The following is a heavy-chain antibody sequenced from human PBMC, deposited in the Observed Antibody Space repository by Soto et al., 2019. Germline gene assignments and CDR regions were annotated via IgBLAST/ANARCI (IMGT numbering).Heavy chain of an antibody. D-gene: IGHD3-16*01. V-gene: IGHV3-72*01. CDR3: TXWXSGXDFGAA. Sequence: EVQLVESGGGLVQPGGSLRLSCAASGFTFSDHYMDWVRQAPGKGLEWVGRSKNKADSYTTEYAASGKGRFTISRDGSKNSLFLQMNSLKTEDTAVXYCTXWXSGXDFGAAWGQGILVTVSS. CDR2: SKNKADSYTT. J-gene: IGHJ4*02. CDR1: GFTFSDHY.